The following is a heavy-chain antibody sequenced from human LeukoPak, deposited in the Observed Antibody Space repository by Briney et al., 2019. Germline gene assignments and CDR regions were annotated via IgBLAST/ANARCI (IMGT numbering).Heavy chain of an antibody. Sequence: SETLSLTCTVSGGSISSSGYYWGWIRQPPGKGLEWIGSIYYSGSTYYNPSLKSRVTISVDTSKNQFSLKLSSVTAADTAVYYCARHGYSSSSVGWFDPWGQGTLVTVSS. V-gene: IGHV4-39*01. CDR3: ARHGYSSSSVGWFDP. J-gene: IGHJ5*02. D-gene: IGHD6-6*01. CDR2: IYYSGST. CDR1: GGSISSSGYY.